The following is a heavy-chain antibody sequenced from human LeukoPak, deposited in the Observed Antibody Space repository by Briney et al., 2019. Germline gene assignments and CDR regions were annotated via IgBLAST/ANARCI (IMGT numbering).Heavy chain of an antibody. CDR3: ARDHNYDSYAFDI. V-gene: IGHV1-2*06. D-gene: IGHD3-22*01. CDR1: GYTFTGYY. J-gene: IGHJ3*02. CDR2: INPDSGAT. Sequence: ASVKVSCKASGYTFTGYYMHWVRQAPGQGLEWMGRINPDSGATNYAQKFQGRVTMTRDTSISTAYMELSRLRSDDTAVYYCARDHNYDSYAFDIWGQGTMVTVSS.